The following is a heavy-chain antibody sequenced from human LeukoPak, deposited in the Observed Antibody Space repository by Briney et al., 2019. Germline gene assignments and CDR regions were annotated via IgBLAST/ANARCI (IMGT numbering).Heavy chain of an antibody. CDR2: INPSGGST. CDR1: GYTFTSYY. CDR3: ARGLVAAAALDY. D-gene: IGHD6-25*01. Sequence: ASVKVSCKASGYTFTSYYMHWVRQAPGQGLEWMGMINPSGGSTGYAQKFQARVTMTRDTSTSTVYMELSSLRSEDMAVYYCARGLVAAAALDYWGQGTLVTVSS. V-gene: IGHV1-46*01. J-gene: IGHJ4*02.